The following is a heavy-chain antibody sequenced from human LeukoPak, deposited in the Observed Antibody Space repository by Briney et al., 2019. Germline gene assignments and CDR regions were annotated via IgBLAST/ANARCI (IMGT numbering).Heavy chain of an antibody. J-gene: IGHJ4*02. CDR2: VSSSSSYI. Sequence: GGSLRLSCAASGFTFSSYGMNWVRQAPGKGLGWVSSVSSSSSYIYYADSVKGRFTISRDNAKNSLSLQMNSLRAEDTAVYYCARDQRATASTGSYSDYWGQGTLVTVSS. CDR1: GFTFSSYG. D-gene: IGHD1-1*01. CDR3: ARDQRATASTGSYSDY. V-gene: IGHV3-21*01.